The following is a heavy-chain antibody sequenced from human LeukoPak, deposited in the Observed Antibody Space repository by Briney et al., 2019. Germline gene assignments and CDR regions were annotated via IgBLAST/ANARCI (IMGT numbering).Heavy chain of an antibody. CDR2: ISSSGSTI. D-gene: IGHD3-3*01. J-gene: IGHJ4*02. CDR3: ARALHFWSGYYLVYYFDY. V-gene: IGHV3-48*03. CDR1: GFTFSSYE. Sequence: PGGSLRLSCAASGFTFSSYEMNWVRPAPGKGLEWVSYISSSGSTIYYADSVKGRFTISRDNAKNSLYLQMNSLRAEDTAVYYCARALHFWSGYYLVYYFDYWGQGTLVTVSS.